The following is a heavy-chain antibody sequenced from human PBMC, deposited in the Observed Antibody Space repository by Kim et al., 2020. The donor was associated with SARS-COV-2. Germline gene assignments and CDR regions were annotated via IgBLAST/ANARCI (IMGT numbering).Heavy chain of an antibody. Sequence: GGSLRLSCAASGFTFSRYDMNWVRQAPGKGLEWVSSISTSSSYIYYTDSVKGRFTVSRDNARSSLVLQMDRLRAEDTAVYFCARAASSDLYYYYMDVWGTGTTVTVSS. J-gene: IGHJ6*03. CDR1: GFTFSRYD. CDR2: ISTSSSYI. CDR3: ARAASSDLYYYYMDV. V-gene: IGHV3-21*01. D-gene: IGHD3-22*01.